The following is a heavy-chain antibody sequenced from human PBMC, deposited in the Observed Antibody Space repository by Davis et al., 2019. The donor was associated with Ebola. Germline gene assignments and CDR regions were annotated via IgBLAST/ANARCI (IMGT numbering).Heavy chain of an antibody. Sequence: GESLKISCAASGFTFSSYSMNWVRQAPGKGLEWVSYISSSSSTIYYADSVKGRFTISRDNAKNSLYLQMNSLRDEDTAVYYCASTPYYYDSSGYGTEYFQHWGQGTLVTVSS. J-gene: IGHJ1*01. CDR2: ISSSSSTI. V-gene: IGHV3-48*02. D-gene: IGHD3-22*01. CDR1: GFTFSSYS. CDR3: ASTPYYYDSSGYGTEYFQH.